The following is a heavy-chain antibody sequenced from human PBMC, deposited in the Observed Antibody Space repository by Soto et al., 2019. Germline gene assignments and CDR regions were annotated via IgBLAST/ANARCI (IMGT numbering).Heavy chain of an antibody. D-gene: IGHD3-9*01. CDR2: IIPIFGTA. V-gene: IGHV1-69*13. CDR3: ARDRGVYDILTGTNPENWFDP. Sequence: SVKVSCKASGGTFSSYAISWVRQAPGQGLEWMGGIIPIFGTASYAQKFQGRVTITADESTSTAYMELSSLRSEDTAVYYCARDRGVYDILTGTNPENWFDPWGQGTLVTVSS. CDR1: GGTFSSYA. J-gene: IGHJ5*02.